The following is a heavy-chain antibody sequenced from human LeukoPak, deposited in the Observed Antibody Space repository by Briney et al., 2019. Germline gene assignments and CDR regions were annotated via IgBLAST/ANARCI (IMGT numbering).Heavy chain of an antibody. J-gene: IGHJ4*02. CDR3: AKVVNLPGVEYYHILTGYYSGYFDY. Sequence: GGSLRLSCAASGFTFSSYAMSWVRQAPGKGLEWVSAISGSGGSTYYADSVKGRFTISRDNSKNTLYLQMNSLRAEDTAVYYCAKVVNLPGVEYYHILTGYYSGYFDYWGQGTLVTVSS. CDR2: ISGSGGST. V-gene: IGHV3-23*01. CDR1: GFTFSSYA. D-gene: IGHD3-9*01.